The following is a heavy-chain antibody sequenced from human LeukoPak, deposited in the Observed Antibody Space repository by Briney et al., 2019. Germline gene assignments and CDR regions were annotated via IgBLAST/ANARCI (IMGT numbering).Heavy chain of an antibody. CDR1: GFTLNSYG. CDR2: IISTSERK. V-gene: IGHV3-23*01. CDR3: AKTTGSYYRY. J-gene: IGHJ4*02. D-gene: IGHD1-26*01. Sequence: GGSLRLSCAASGFTLNSYGMHWVRQAPGKGLEWVSGIISTSERKYYADSVKGRFTISRDNSKNTVYLQMNSLRDEDTAVYYCAKTTGSYYRYWGQGTLVTVSS.